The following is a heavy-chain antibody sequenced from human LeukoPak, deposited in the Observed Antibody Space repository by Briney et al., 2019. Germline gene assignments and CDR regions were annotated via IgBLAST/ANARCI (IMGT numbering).Heavy chain of an antibody. J-gene: IGHJ4*02. D-gene: IGHD2-8*01. CDR3: VRSQCINGICYPGGY. V-gene: IGHV3-74*01. CDR1: GVTFSGFW. Sequence: GGSLRLSCAASGVTFSGFWMPWVRQAPGKGLVWVSRIDIDGSFTTYADPVKGRFTIYRDNDKNTMYLQMNSLRAEDTAVYFCVRSQCINGICYPGGYWGEGTMVTVSS. CDR2: IDIDGSFT.